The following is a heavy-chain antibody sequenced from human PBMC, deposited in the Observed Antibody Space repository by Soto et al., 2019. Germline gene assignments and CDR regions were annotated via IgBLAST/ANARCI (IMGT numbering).Heavy chain of an antibody. Sequence: GGSLRLSCAASGFTVSSNYMNWVRQAPGRGLEWVSIIYSGGRAYYADSVKGRFTISRDNSKNTLYLQVNRLRAEDTAVYYCARGMDIVIRGGSNGMDVWGQGTTVTVSS. J-gene: IGHJ6*02. V-gene: IGHV3-53*01. D-gene: IGHD5-12*01. CDR3: ARGMDIVIRGGSNGMDV. CDR2: IYSGGRA. CDR1: GFTVSSNY.